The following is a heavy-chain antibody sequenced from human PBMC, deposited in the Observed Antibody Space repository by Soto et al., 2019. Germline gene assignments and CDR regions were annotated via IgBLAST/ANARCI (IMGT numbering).Heavy chain of an antibody. CDR3: ASYHYDSSGYSSQVEYFDY. D-gene: IGHD3-22*01. Sequence: PSETLSLTCTVSGGSISSGGYYWSWIRQHPGKGLEWIGYIYYSGSTYYNPSLKSRVTISVDTSKNQFSLKLSSVTAADTAVYYCASYHYDSSGYSSQVEYFDYWGQGTLVTVSS. CDR2: IYYSGST. V-gene: IGHV4-31*03. J-gene: IGHJ4*02. CDR1: GGSISSGGYY.